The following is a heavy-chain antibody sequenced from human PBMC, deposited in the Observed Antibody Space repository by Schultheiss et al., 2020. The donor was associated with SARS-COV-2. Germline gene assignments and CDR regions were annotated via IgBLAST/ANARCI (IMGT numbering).Heavy chain of an antibody. Sequence: GGSLRLSCAASGFTFSSYAMHWVRQAPGKGLEYVSAISSNGGSTYYANSVKGRFTISRDNSKNTLYLQMNSLRADDTAVYFCAKDNGGYGMDVWGQGTTVTVSS. CDR3: AKDNGGYGMDV. J-gene: IGHJ6*02. D-gene: IGHD2-8*01. V-gene: IGHV3-64*01. CDR2: ISSNGGST. CDR1: GFTFSSYA.